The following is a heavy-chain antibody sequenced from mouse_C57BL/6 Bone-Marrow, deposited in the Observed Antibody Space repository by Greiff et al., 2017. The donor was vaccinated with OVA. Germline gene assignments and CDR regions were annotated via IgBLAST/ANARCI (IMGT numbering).Heavy chain of an antibody. J-gene: IGHJ3*01. D-gene: IGHD3-2*01. CDR3: ASSIDSPFAY. V-gene: IGHV2-2*01. CDR1: GFSLTSYG. CDR2: IWSGGST. Sequence: VQLVESGPGLVQPSQSLSITCTVSGFSLTSYGVHWVRQSPGKGLEWLGVIWSGGSTDYNAAFISRLSISKDNSKSQVFFKMNSLQADDTAIYYCASSIDSPFAYWGQGTLVTVSA.